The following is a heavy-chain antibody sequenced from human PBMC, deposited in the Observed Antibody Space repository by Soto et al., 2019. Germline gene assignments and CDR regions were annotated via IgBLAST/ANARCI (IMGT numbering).Heavy chain of an antibody. J-gene: IGHJ4*02. CDR2: SYYTGST. Sequence: SETLSLTCTVSGGSVSSGSYYWTWIRQPPGKGLEWIGYSYYTGSTDYNPSLKSRVTISRDTSKNQISLKLSSVTAADTAVYYCAKGGPLLIEGASSDFDYWGQGTLVTVSS. D-gene: IGHD1-26*01. CDR1: GGSVSSGSYY. CDR3: AKGGPLLIEGASSDFDY. V-gene: IGHV4-61*01.